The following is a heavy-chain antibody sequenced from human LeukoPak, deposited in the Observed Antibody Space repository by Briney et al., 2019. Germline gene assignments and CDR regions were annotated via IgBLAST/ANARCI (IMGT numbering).Heavy chain of an antibody. Sequence: ASVKVSCKVSGYTLTELSIHWVRQAPGKGLEWMGGFDPEDGETIYAQKFQGRVTMTEDTSADTAYMELSSLRSEDTAVYYCATDPCITMVRGASGNWYFDYWGQGTLVTVSS. CDR2: FDPEDGET. J-gene: IGHJ4*02. D-gene: IGHD3-10*01. V-gene: IGHV1-24*01. CDR3: ATDPCITMVRGASGNWYFDY. CDR1: GYTLTELS.